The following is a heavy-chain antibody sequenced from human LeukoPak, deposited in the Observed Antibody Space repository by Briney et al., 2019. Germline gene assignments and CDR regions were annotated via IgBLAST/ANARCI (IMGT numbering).Heavy chain of an antibody. J-gene: IGHJ6*03. D-gene: IGHD5-12*01. CDR3: ASGYSGYDADYYYYMDV. V-gene: IGHV3-7*01. Sequence: GGSLRLSCAASGFTFSSYWMSWVRQAPGRGLEWVANIKQDGSEKYYVDSVKGRFTISRDNDNNSLYLQMNSLRAEDTAVYYCASGYSGYDADYYYYMDVWGKGTTVTISS. CDR1: GFTFSSYW. CDR2: IKQDGSEK.